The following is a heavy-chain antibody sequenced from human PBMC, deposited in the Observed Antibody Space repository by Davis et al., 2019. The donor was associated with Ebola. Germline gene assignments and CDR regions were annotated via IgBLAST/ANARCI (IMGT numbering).Heavy chain of an antibody. J-gene: IGHJ4*02. CDR1: GGSISSYY. D-gene: IGHD1-26*01. Sequence: MPSETLSLTCTVSGGSISSYYWSWIRQPPGKGLEWIGYIYYSGSTNYNPSLKSRVTISVDTSKNQFSLKLSSVTAADTAVYYCARVKWGGPAAGWGQGTLVTVSS. V-gene: IGHV4-59*01. CDR2: IYYSGST. CDR3: ARVKWGGPAAG.